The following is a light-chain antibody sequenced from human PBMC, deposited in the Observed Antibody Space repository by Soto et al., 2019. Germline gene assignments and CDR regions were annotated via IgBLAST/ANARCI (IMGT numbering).Light chain of an antibody. CDR1: QSVSSN. Sequence: EIVMTQSPATLSVSPGERATLSCRASQSVSSNLAWYQQKVGQAPRLLIYDASTRATGVPARFSGSGSGTEFTLTISSLQSEDFAAYYCQQYSNWPETFGQGTKVEIK. CDR3: QQYSNWPET. J-gene: IGKJ1*01. V-gene: IGKV3-15*01. CDR2: DAS.